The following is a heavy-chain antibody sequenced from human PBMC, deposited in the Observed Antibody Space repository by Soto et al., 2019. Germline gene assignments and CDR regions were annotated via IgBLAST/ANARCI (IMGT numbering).Heavy chain of an antibody. Sequence: SETLSLTCTVSGGSISSGDYYWSWIRQPPGKGLEWIGYIYYSGSTYYNPSLKSRVTISVDTSKNQFSLKLSSVTAADTAVYYCARGNIPGATTTTFDIWGQGTMVTVSS. J-gene: IGHJ3*02. V-gene: IGHV4-30-4*01. D-gene: IGHD1-26*01. CDR2: IYYSGST. CDR1: GGSISSGDYY. CDR3: ARGNIPGATTTTFDI.